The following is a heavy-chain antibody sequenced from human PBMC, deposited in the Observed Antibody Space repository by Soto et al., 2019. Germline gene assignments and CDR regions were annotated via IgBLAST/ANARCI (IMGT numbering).Heavy chain of an antibody. J-gene: IGHJ6*02. Sequence: QVQLVQSGAEVKKPGSSVKVSCKASGGTFSSYAISWVRQAPGQGLEWMGGIIPIFGTANYAQKFQGRVTTTADESTSTAYMELSSLRSEDTAVYYCATGGYYSGSGSSPYYGMDVWGQGTTVTVSS. D-gene: IGHD3-10*01. CDR3: ATGGYYSGSGSSPYYGMDV. V-gene: IGHV1-69*01. CDR1: GGTFSSYA. CDR2: IIPIFGTA.